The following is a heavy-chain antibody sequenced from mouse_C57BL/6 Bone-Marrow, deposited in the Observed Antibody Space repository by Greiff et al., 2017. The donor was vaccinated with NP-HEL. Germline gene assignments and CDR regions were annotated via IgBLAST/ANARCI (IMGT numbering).Heavy chain of an antibody. CDR3: DRYYYGSSSFDY. Sequence: QVQLQQPGAELVKPGASVKLSCKASGYTFTSYLMHWVKQRPGRGLEWIGRIDPNSGGTKYNEKFKSKATLTVDKSASTAYMQLNHLTSEDSAVYYCDRYYYGSSSFDYWVQGTTLTVSS. CDR2: IDPNSGGT. J-gene: IGHJ2*01. CDR1: GYTFTSYL. D-gene: IGHD1-1*01. V-gene: IGHV1-72*01.